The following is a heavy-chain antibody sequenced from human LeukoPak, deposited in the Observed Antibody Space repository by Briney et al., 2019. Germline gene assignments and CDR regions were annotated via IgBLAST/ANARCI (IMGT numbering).Heavy chain of an antibody. D-gene: IGHD6-6*01. Sequence: GGSLRLSRAASGFTFSSYSMNWVRQAPGKGLEWVSSISGTSSFIYYADSVKGRFTISRDNAKNSLYLQMNSLRAEDTAVYYCARDWGIAARPHNWFDPWGQGTLVTVSP. CDR2: ISGTSSFI. CDR3: ARDWGIAARPHNWFDP. J-gene: IGHJ5*02. CDR1: GFTFSSYS. V-gene: IGHV3-21*01.